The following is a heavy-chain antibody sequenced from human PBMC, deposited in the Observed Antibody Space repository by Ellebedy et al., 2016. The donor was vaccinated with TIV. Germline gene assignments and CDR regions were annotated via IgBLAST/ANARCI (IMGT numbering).Heavy chain of an antibody. V-gene: IGHV4-39*01. CDR3: ARLRYGSGNAYYGMDV. CDR2: IYYSGST. D-gene: IGHD3-10*01. CDR1: GGSISSSLNY. J-gene: IGHJ6*02. Sequence: GSLRLXXTVSGGSISSSLNYWGWIRQPPGKGLEWIGSIYYSGSTYHNPSLKSRVTISVDTSKNQFSLQVSSVTAADSAVYYCARLRYGSGNAYYGMDVWGQGTTVTVSS.